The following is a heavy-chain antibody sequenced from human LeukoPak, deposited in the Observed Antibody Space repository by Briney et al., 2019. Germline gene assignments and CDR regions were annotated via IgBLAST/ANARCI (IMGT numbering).Heavy chain of an antibody. Sequence: GGSLRLSCAASGFTVSSNYMSWVRQAPGKGLEWVSVIYSGGSTYYADSVKGRFTISRDNSKNTLYLQMNSLRAEDTAVYYCARDHCSGGSCYHYYYYYGMDVWGQGTTVTVSS. CDR1: GFTVSSNY. J-gene: IGHJ6*02. V-gene: IGHV3-53*01. CDR3: ARDHCSGGSCYHYYYYYGMDV. D-gene: IGHD2-15*01. CDR2: IYSGGST.